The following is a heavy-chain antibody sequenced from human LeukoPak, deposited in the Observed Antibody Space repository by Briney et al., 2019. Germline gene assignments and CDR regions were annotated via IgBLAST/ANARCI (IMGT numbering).Heavy chain of an antibody. J-gene: IGHJ4*02. V-gene: IGHV3-9*01. CDR1: GFIFDDYA. Sequence: GGSLRLSCVASGFIFDDYAMHWVRRVPGKGLEWVSGISWNSNSIGYADSVKGRFTISRDNAKNSLYLQMNSLRAEDTAVYYCARVVGIVGASFDYWGQGTLVTVSS. CDR3: ARVVGIVGASFDY. D-gene: IGHD1-26*01. CDR2: ISWNSNSI.